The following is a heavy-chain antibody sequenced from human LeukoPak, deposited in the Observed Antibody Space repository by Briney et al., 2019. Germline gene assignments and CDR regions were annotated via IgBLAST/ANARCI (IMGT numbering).Heavy chain of an antibody. Sequence: GRSLRLSCAASGFTFSSYAMHWVRQAPGKGLEWVSSISSSSSYIYYADSVKGRFTISRDNAKNSLYLQMNSLRAEDTAVYYCARDYSPNSPDGSHADAFDIWGQGTMVTVSS. V-gene: IGHV3-21*01. J-gene: IGHJ3*02. CDR3: ARDYSPNSPDGSHADAFDI. CDR1: GFTFSSYA. D-gene: IGHD3-10*01. CDR2: ISSSSSYI.